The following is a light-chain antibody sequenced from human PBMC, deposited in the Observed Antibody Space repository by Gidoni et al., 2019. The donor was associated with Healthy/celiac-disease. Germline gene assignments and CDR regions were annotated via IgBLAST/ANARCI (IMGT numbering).Light chain of an antibody. CDR1: QSVSSSY. Sequence: EIVLTQSPGTLSLSPGERATLSCRASQSVSSSYLAWYQQKPGQAPRLLIYGASSRATGIPDRFSCSGSGTDFTLTISRLEPEDFAVYYCQQYGSSPLSLTFGGGTKVEIK. CDR3: QQYGSSPLSLT. V-gene: IGKV3-20*01. J-gene: IGKJ4*01. CDR2: GAS.